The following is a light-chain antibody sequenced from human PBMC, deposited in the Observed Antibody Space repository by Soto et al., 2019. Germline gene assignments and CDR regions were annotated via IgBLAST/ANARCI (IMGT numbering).Light chain of an antibody. V-gene: IGKV3-20*01. Sequence: EIVLTQSPGTVSLSPGERATLSCRASQSVSSSYLAWYQQKPGQAPRLLIYGASSRATGIPDRFSDSGSGTDFTLTISRLEPEDFAVYYCQQYGSSRTFGQGTKVDIK. CDR3: QQYGSSRT. J-gene: IGKJ1*01. CDR1: QSVSSSY. CDR2: GAS.